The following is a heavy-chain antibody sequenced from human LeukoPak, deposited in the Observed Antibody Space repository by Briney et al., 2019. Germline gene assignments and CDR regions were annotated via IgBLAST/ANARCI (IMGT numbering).Heavy chain of an antibody. CDR1: GFTFSSYA. D-gene: IGHD5-18*01. CDR2: ISGSGGST. V-gene: IGHV3-23*01. J-gene: IGHJ4*02. CDR3: AKDPVDTAMVLFDY. Sequence: HPGGSLRLSCAASGFTFSSYAMSWVRQAPGKGLEWVSAISGSGGSTYYADSAKGRFTISRDNSKNTLYLQMNSLRAEDTAVYYCAKDPVDTAMVLFDYWGQGTLVTVSS.